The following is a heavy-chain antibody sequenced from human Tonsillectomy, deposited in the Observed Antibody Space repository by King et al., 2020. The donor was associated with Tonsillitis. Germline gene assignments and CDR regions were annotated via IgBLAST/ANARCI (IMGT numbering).Heavy chain of an antibody. Sequence: VQLVESGGGVVQPGSSLRRSCAASGFIFSGHAMHLVRQPPGKGLEWVAAISFVGNKEYYGDSVRGRFTISRDNSENTLDLQMNSLTAEDTAVYYCARDNYAYSGSFHGYWGQGTLVTVSS. CDR2: ISFVGNKE. CDR3: ARDNYAYSGSFHGY. V-gene: IGHV3-30*01. J-gene: IGHJ4*02. D-gene: IGHD1-26*01. CDR1: GFIFSGHA.